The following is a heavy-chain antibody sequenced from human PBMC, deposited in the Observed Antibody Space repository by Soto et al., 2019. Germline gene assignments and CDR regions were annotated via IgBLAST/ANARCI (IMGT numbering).Heavy chain of an antibody. CDR1: GGNYSSYA. CDR2: INPIFGTP. CDR3: AREGRYIVY. J-gene: IGHJ4*02. Sequence: SSVKVSCKASGGNYSSYAISWVRQAPGQGLEWMGGINPIFGTPHYAQKYQGRVTITADTFTNTAYMELTRLTSDDTAVYFCAREGRYIVYRGQTLLLTV. V-gene: IGHV1-69*06.